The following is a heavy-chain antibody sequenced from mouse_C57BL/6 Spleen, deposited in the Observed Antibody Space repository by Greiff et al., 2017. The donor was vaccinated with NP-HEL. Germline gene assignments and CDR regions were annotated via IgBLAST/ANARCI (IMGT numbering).Heavy chain of an antibody. CDR3: ARLGPGYFDY. CDR2: ISDGGSYT. V-gene: IGHV5-4*03. J-gene: IGHJ2*01. Sequence: DVKLVESGGGLVKPGGSLKLSCAASGFTFSSYAMSWVRQTPEKRLEWVATISDGGSYTYYPDNVKGRFTISRDNAKNNLYLQMSHLKSEDTAMYYCARLGPGYFDYWGQGTTLTVSS. CDR1: GFTFSSYA.